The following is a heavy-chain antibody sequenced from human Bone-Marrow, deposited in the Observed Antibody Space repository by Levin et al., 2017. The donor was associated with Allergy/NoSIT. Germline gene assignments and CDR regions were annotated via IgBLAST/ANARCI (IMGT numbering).Heavy chain of an antibody. CDR1: GWSISSGGYY. CDR3: ARGHVNGDYFDF. J-gene: IGHJ4*02. V-gene: IGHV4-31*02. CDR2: IYYNGNS. Sequence: SQTLSLTCTVSGWSISSGGYYWTWVRQHPGRGLEWIAYIYYNGNSYYSPSINSRITLSLDTSKNQFSLKLHSVTAADTALYYCARGHVNGDYFDFWGQGTLVTVSS. D-gene: IGHD4-17*01.